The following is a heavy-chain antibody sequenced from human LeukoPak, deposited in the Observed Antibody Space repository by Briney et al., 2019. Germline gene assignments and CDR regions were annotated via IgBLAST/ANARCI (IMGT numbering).Heavy chain of an antibody. CDR3: AKPTIPARPFLTYLYYYLDA. D-gene: IGHD6-6*01. V-gene: IGHV3-23*01. CDR1: EFTFSSFA. J-gene: IGHJ6*03. CDR2: ISGPGDKT. Sequence: GGSLRLSCAASEFTFSSFAMSWVRQAPGRGLEWISSISGPGDKTHYTDSVKGRFTISRDNSKNTLYLYMNTLRAADTAVYYCAKPTIPARPFLTYLYYYLDAWGEGATVIVSS.